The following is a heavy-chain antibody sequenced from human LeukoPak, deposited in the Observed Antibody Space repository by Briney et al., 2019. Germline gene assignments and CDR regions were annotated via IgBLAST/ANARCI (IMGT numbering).Heavy chain of an antibody. Sequence: PGGSLRLSCTASGFTFGDYAMSWVRQAPGKGLEWVGFIRSKAYGGTTEYAASVKGRFTISRDDSKSIAYLQMNSLKTEDTAVYYCTRWITRSSLDYWGQGTLVTVSS. J-gene: IGHJ4*02. CDR1: GFTFGDYA. CDR2: IRSKAYGGTT. CDR3: TRWITRSSLDY. V-gene: IGHV3-49*04. D-gene: IGHD2-2*01.